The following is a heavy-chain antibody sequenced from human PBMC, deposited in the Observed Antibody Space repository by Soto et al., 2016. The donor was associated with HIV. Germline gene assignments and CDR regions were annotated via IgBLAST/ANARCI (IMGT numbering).Heavy chain of an antibody. D-gene: IGHD6-13*01. Sequence: VQLVESGGGVVQPGRSLRLSCAASGFTFSSYAMHWVRQAPGKGLEWVAVISYDGSNKYYADSVKGRFTISRDNSKNTLYLQMNSLRAEDTAVYYCARSPTTGSWYNYYYGMDVWGQGTTVTVSS. CDR1: GFTFSSYA. J-gene: IGHJ6*02. CDR2: ISYDGSNK. V-gene: IGHV3-30*04. CDR3: ARSPTTGSWYNYYYGMDV.